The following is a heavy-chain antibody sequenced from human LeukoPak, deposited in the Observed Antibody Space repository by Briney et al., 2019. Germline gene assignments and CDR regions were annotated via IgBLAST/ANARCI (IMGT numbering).Heavy chain of an antibody. Sequence: GGSLRLSCAASGFTFSSYWMSWVRQAPGKGLEWVANIKQDGSEKYYVDSVKGRFTISRVNAKNSLYLQMNSLRAEDTAAYYCARGADIVVVPAANPAGWFDPWGQGTLVTVSS. V-gene: IGHV3-7*01. CDR1: GFTFSSYW. CDR3: ARGADIVVVPAANPAGWFDP. D-gene: IGHD2-2*01. J-gene: IGHJ5*02. CDR2: IKQDGSEK.